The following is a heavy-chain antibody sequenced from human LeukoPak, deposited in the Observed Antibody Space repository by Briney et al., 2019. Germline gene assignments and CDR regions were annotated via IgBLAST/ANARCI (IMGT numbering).Heavy chain of an antibody. D-gene: IGHD3-22*01. J-gene: IGHJ3*02. CDR3: AIGADDSRRGAFDI. V-gene: IGHV4-34*01. Sequence: SETLSLTCAVYGGSFSGYYWSWIRQPPGKGLEWIVEINHSGSTNYNPSLKSRVTISVDTSKNQFSLKLSSVTAADTAVYYCAIGADDSRRGAFDIWGQGTMVTVSS. CDR2: INHSGST. CDR1: GGSFSGYY.